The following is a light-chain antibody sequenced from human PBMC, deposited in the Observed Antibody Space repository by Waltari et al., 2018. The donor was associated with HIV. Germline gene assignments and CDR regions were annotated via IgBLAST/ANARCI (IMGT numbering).Light chain of an antibody. V-gene: IGLV1-47*01. CDR1: SSNPGSNH. CDR3: ATWDDSLSGVL. CDR2: RND. Sequence: SVLTQPPSASGTPGQRVTISFSGSSSNPGSNHVSWYQQVPGTAPKLLLYRNDQRPSGVPDRFSGSTSGTSASLAISGLRPEDEADYYCATWDDSLSGVLFGGGTKLTVL. J-gene: IGLJ2*01.